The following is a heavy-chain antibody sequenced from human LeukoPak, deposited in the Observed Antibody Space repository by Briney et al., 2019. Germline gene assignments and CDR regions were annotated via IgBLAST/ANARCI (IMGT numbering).Heavy chain of an antibody. Sequence: GGSLRLSCAASGFTFSDYYMSWIRQAPGKGLEWVSYISSSGSTIYYADSVKGRFTISRDNAKNTLYLQMNRLRAEDAAVYYCAKAPVTTCSGAYCYPFDYWGLGTLVTVSS. CDR3: AKAPVTTCSGAYCYPFDY. D-gene: IGHD2-21*01. J-gene: IGHJ4*02. CDR2: ISSSGSTI. CDR1: GFTFSDYY. V-gene: IGHV3-11*01.